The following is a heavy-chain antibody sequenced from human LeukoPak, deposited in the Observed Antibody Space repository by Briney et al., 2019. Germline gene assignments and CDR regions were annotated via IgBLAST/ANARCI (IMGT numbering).Heavy chain of an antibody. D-gene: IGHD1-26*01. CDR3: ASSSSGSYEWIWFDP. CDR1: GYSFTSYW. Sequence: GESLKISCKGSGYSFTSYWIGWVRQMPGKGLEWMGIIYPGDSDTRYSPSFQGQVTFSADKSISTAYLQWSSLKASDTPMYYCASSSSGSYEWIWFDPWGQGTLVTVSS. J-gene: IGHJ5*02. V-gene: IGHV5-51*01. CDR2: IYPGDSDT.